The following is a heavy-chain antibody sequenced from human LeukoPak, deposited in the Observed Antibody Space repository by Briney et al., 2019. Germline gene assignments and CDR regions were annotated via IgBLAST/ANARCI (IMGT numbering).Heavy chain of an antibody. D-gene: IGHD6-25*01. CDR1: GFTFSSYW. CDR2: INQDGSEN. V-gene: IGHV3-7*01. J-gene: IGHJ4*02. Sequence: GGSLRLSCAASGFTFSSYWMTWARQAPGQGLEWVANINQDGSENHYVDSVKGRFTISRDNAKNSLYLQMNSLRAEDTAVYYCARGHAAYWGQGTLVTVSS. CDR3: ARGHAAY.